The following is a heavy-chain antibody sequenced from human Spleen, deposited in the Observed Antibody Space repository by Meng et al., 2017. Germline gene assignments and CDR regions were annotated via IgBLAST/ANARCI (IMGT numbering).Heavy chain of an antibody. Sequence: SETLSLTCAVSGYSITGSYNWGWIRQSPGKGLEWIGSIYQSGSTYYNPSLKRRVTISVDTSKNQFSLKLSSVTAADTAVYYCAMTTVVTPSVDYWGQGTLVTVSS. V-gene: IGHV4-38-2*01. J-gene: IGHJ4*02. CDR3: AMTTVVTPSVDY. D-gene: IGHD4-23*01. CDR1: GYSITGSYN. CDR2: IYQSGST.